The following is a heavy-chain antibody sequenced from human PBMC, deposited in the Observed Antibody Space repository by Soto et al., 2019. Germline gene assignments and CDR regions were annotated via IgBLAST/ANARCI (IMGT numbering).Heavy chain of an antibody. CDR3: ARGGGVGVAGSAAFDM. CDR1: GYPVTAYY. J-gene: IGHJ3*02. Sequence: QLHLVQSGAVVKKPGASVTVSCSASGYPVTAYYMHWVRQAPGRGLEWMGGINPATGAAKYTQTFPGRVTMARDTAKSTVFMELGGPKSEGPGRFYWARGGGVGVAGSAAFDMWGQGTLVTVSS. D-gene: IGHD3-3*01. V-gene: IGHV1-2*02. CDR2: INPATGAA.